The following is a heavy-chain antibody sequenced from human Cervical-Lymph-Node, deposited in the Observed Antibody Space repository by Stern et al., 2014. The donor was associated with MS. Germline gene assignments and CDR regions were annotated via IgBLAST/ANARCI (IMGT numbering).Heavy chain of an antibody. CDR2: ISGNGGNT. CDR1: GFTFSSYA. D-gene: IGHD1-14*01. V-gene: IGHV3-23*04. Sequence: EVHLVESGGDLVQPGGSLRLSCAASGFTFSSYAMSWVRQAPGKGLEWVSAISGNGGNTYNADYVKGRFTISRDNSKNTLYLQMNSLRAEDTAVYYCAKDLTGGITDHWGQGTLVTVSS. CDR3: AKDLTGGITDH. J-gene: IGHJ5*02.